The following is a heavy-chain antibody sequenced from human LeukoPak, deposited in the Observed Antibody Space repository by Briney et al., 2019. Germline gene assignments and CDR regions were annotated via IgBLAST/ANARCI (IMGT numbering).Heavy chain of an antibody. J-gene: IGHJ3*02. D-gene: IGHD1-1*01. CDR2: IFPGDSDT. CDR1: GYSFTNFW. V-gene: IGHV5-51*01. Sequence: GESLKISCKGSGYSFTNFWIGWLRQVPGKGPEWMGIIFPGDSDTRYSPSFQGQVTISVDKSISTAYLQWSSLKASDSAMYYSKGHERVRAFDIWGQGTMVTVSS. CDR3: KGHERVRAFDI.